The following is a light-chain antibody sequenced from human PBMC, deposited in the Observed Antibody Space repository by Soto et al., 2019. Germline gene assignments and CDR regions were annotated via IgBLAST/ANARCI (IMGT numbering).Light chain of an antibody. CDR1: QSVSSK. Sequence: EIVMTQSPATLSVSPGERATLSCRASQSVSSKLAWFQQKPGQAPSLLIYYVSTRATGVPVRFSGSGSGTEFTLTISSLQSEDFTVYYCQQYNKWPLTFGQGTKVDIK. CDR3: QQYNKWPLT. J-gene: IGKJ1*01. CDR2: YVS. V-gene: IGKV3-15*01.